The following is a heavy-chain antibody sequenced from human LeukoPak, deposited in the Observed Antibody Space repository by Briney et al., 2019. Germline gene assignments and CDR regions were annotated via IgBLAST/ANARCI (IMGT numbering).Heavy chain of an antibody. D-gene: IGHD3-10*01. J-gene: IGHJ4*02. CDR2: INQDGSEK. CDR3: GREGSLWFGESKTDY. CDR1: GXTFSSYW. Sequence: PGGSLRLSCAASGXTFSSYWMTWVRQAPGKGLEWVANINQDGSEKYYVDSVKGRFTISRDNAKNSLYLQMNSLRAEDTAVYYCGREGSLWFGESKTDYWGQGTLVTVSS. V-gene: IGHV3-7*04.